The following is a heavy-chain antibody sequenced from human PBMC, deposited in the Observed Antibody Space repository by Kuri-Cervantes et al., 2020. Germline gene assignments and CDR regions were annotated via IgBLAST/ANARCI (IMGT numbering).Heavy chain of an antibody. Sequence: GGSLRLSCAASGFTFSDYYMSWIRRAPGKGLEWVSYISSSGSTIYYADSVKGRFTISRDNAKNSLYLQMNSLRAEDTAVYYCARDRGHYDILTGYYAYYYYGMDVWGQGTTVTVSS. CDR2: ISSSGSTI. V-gene: IGHV3-11*04. D-gene: IGHD3-9*01. CDR3: ARDRGHYDILTGYYAYYYYGMDV. CDR1: GFTFSDYY. J-gene: IGHJ6*02.